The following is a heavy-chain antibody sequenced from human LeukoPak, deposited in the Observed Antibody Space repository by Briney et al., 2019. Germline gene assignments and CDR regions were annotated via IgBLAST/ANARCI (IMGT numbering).Heavy chain of an antibody. V-gene: IGHV3-48*01. CDR2: ITWGITTR. Sequence: GGSLRLSCAASGFTFNSYTMNWVRQAPGKGLEWVAYITWGITTRYYADSVKGRFTISRDNAKNSLYLQMNSLRAEDTAVYYCVRGSLASGVVVYYYYYLDVWGKGTTVTVSS. D-gene: IGHD3-3*01. CDR1: GFTFNSYT. J-gene: IGHJ6*03. CDR3: VRGSLASGVVVYYYYYLDV.